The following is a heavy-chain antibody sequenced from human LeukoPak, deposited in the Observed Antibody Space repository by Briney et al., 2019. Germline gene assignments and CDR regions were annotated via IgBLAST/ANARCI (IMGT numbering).Heavy chain of an antibody. CDR3: ARRTGYYDGFDY. Sequence: SETLSLTCTVSDGSISSYYWSWIRHPPGKGLEWIGYIYYTGSTNYNPSLKSRVTISVDTSKNQFSLKLSSVTAADTAVYYCARRTGYYDGFDYWGQGTLVTVSS. CDR2: IYYTGST. J-gene: IGHJ4*02. D-gene: IGHD3/OR15-3a*01. CDR1: DGSISSYY. V-gene: IGHV4-59*01.